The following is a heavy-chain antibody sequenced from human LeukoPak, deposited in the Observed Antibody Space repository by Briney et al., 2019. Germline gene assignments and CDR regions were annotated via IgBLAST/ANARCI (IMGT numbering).Heavy chain of an antibody. Sequence: GGSLRLSCAASGFTFSNYALHWVRQAPGKGLEYVSAISSNGGRTYYANSVKGRFTISRDNSKNTLYLQMGSLRDEDMAVYYCARAPESSSWYYFDCWGQGTLVTVSS. J-gene: IGHJ4*02. CDR3: ARAPESSSWYYFDC. CDR1: GFTFSNYA. CDR2: ISSNGGRT. V-gene: IGHV3-64*01. D-gene: IGHD6-13*01.